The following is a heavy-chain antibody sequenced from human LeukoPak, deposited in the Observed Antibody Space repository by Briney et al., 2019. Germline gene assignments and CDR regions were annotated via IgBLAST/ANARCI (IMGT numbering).Heavy chain of an antibody. Sequence: GGSLRLSCAASRFTFSRLWMTGVRQAPGRGLEGVANINQDGSEKYYVDSVKGRFTISRDSAKNSVYLQMNSLRVEDTAVYYCARDGGVSGYDLLDYWGQGTLVTVSS. CDR2: INQDGSEK. CDR1: RFTFSRLW. D-gene: IGHD5-12*01. CDR3: ARDGGVSGYDLLDY. V-gene: IGHV3-7*01. J-gene: IGHJ4*02.